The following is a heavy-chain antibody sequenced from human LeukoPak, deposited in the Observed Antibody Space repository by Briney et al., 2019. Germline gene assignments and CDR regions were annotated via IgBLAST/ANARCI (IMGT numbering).Heavy chain of an antibody. Sequence: GGSLRLSCAASGFTFSSYGMHWVRQAPGKGLEWVAVISYDGSNKYYGDSVKGRFTISRDNSKNTLYLQMNSLRAEDTAVYYCASHWAQQLVSDYWGQGTLVTVPS. D-gene: IGHD6-13*01. J-gene: IGHJ4*02. V-gene: IGHV3-30*03. CDR2: ISYDGSNK. CDR3: ASHWAQQLVSDY. CDR1: GFTFSSYG.